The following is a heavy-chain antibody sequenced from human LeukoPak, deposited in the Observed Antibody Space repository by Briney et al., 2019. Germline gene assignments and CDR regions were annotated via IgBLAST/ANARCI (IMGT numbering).Heavy chain of an antibody. V-gene: IGHV4-59*01. CDR3: ASGIAAAGTEYFQH. D-gene: IGHD6-13*01. J-gene: IGHJ1*01. Sequence: SGGSLRLSCAASGFTFSSYAMSWVRQPPGKGLEWIGYIYYSGSTNYNPSLKSRVTISVDTSKNQFSLKLSSVTAADTAVYYCASGIAAAGTEYFQHWGQGTLVTVSS. CDR1: GFTFSSYA. CDR2: IYYSGST.